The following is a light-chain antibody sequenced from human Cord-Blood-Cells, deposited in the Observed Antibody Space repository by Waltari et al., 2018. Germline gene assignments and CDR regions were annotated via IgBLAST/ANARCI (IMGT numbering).Light chain of an antibody. Sequence: QSALTQPASVSGSPGQSITISCTGTSSDVGGYNYVSWYQQHPGKAPKLMIYEVSNRPSGVSNRLPGSKSGNTASLTISGLQAEDEADYYCSSYTSSNVVFGGGTKLTVL. V-gene: IGLV2-14*01. CDR3: SSYTSSNVV. J-gene: IGLJ2*01. CDR2: EVS. CDR1: SSDVGGYNY.